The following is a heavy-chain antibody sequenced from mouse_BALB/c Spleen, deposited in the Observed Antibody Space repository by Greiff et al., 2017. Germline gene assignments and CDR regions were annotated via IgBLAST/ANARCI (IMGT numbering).Heavy chain of an antibody. V-gene: IGHV7-3*02. D-gene: IGHD2-1*01. CDR3: ARDDGNFSYYFDY. CDR2: IRNKANGYTT. J-gene: IGHJ2*01. CDR1: GFTFTDYY. Sequence: EVKLMESGGGLVQPGGSLRLSCATSGFTFTDYYMSWVRQPPGKALEWLGFIRNKANGYTTEYSASVKGRFTISRDNSQSILYLQMNTLRAEDSATYYCARDDGNFSYYFDYWGQGTTLTVSS.